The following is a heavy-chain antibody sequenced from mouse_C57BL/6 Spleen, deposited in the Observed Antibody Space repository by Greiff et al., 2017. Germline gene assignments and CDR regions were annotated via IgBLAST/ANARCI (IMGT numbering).Heavy chain of an antibody. CDR3: ARGPYDYDGYYYAMDH. J-gene: IGHJ4*01. CDR2: ISNGGGST. D-gene: IGHD2-4*01. CDR1: GFTFSDYY. Sequence: DVMLVESGGGLVQPGGSLKLSCAASGFTFSDYYMYWVRQTPEKRLEWVAYISNGGGSTYYPDTVKGRFTISRDNAKNTLYLQMSRLKSEDTAMYYCARGPYDYDGYYYAMDHWGQGTSVTVSS. V-gene: IGHV5-12*01.